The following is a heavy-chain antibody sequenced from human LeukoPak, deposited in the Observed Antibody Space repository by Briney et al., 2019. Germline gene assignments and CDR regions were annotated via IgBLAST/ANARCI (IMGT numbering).Heavy chain of an antibody. J-gene: IGHJ4*02. CDR2: FDPEDGET. CDR1: GYTLTELS. CDR3: ATVGVTYYYDSSGYYHISGLDY. V-gene: IGHV1-24*01. Sequence: ASVKVSCKVSGYTLTELSMHWLRQAPGKGLEWMGGFDPEDGETIYAQKFQGRVTMTEDTSTDTAYMELSSLRSEDTAVYYCATVGVTYYYDSSGYYHISGLDYWGQGTLVTVSS. D-gene: IGHD3-22*01.